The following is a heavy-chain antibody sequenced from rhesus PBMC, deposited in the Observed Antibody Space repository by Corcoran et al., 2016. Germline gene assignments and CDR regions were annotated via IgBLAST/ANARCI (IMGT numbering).Heavy chain of an antibody. V-gene: IGHV2-95*01. CDR3: ARFRTTNVDY. J-gene: IGHJ4*01. D-gene: IGHD2-2*01. CDR2: IYWNDSN. Sequence: QVTLKESGPALVKPTQTLTLTCTFSGFSISTTGIGVGWIRQPPGKALEWLANIYWNDSNYYSTSLRSRLTISKDTSKNQVALTMTNMDPVDTATYYCARFRTTNVDYWGQGVLVTVSS. CDR1: GFSISTTGIG.